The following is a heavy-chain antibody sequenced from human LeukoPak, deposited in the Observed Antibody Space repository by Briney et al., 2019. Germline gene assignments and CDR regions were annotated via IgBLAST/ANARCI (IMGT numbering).Heavy chain of an antibody. CDR1: GGSISSSSYY. D-gene: IGHD3-10*01. Sequence: PSETLSLTCTVSGGSISSSSYYWGWIRQPPGKGLEWIGSIYYSGSTYYNPSLKSRVTISVDTSKNQFSLKLSSVTAADTAVYYCARHRGGYVDYWGQGTLVTVSS. V-gene: IGHV4-39*01. CDR2: IYYSGST. J-gene: IGHJ4*02. CDR3: ARHRGGYVDY.